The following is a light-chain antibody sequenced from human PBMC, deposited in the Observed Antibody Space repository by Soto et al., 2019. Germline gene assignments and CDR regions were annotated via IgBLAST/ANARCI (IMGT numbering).Light chain of an antibody. V-gene: IGLV2-14*01. CDR1: SSDVGAYNF. CDR2: EVS. J-gene: IGLJ1*01. CDR3: SSHGGRNPFYL. Sequence: QSALTQPASVSGSPGQSITISCTGTSSDVGAYNFVSWYQQHPGKAPKLIIHEVSNRPSGVSNRFSGSKSGNTASLTISALQAEDEADYYCSSHGGRNPFYLFGSGTKLT.